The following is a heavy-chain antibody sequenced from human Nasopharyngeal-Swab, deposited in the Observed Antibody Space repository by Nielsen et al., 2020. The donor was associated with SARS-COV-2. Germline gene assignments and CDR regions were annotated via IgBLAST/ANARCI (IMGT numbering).Heavy chain of an antibody. CDR2: ISGSGDST. CDR1: GFTFSSYG. V-gene: IGHV3-23*01. CDR3: ASPLNLLH. D-gene: IGHD2-15*01. J-gene: IGHJ1*01. Sequence: LKISCAAAGFTFSSYGMNWVRQTPGKGLEWVSSISGSGDSTYYADSVKGRFTISRDNSKNTLFLQMNSLRADDTAVYYCASPLNLLHWGQGTLVTVSS.